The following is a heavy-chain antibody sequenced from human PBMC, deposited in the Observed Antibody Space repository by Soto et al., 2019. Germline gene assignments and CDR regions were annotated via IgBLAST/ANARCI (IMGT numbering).Heavy chain of an antibody. D-gene: IGHD2-2*01. CDR3: ARGTSQIVVVPAAIDKLFDP. J-gene: IGHJ5*02. V-gene: IGHV4-59*01. CDR1: GGSISSYY. CDR2: IYYSGST. Sequence: SETLSLTCTVSGGSISSYYWSWIRQPPGKGLEWIGYIYYSGSTNYNPSLKSRVTISVDTSKNQFSLKLSSVTAADTAVYYCARGTSQIVVVPAAIDKLFDPWGQGTLVTVSS.